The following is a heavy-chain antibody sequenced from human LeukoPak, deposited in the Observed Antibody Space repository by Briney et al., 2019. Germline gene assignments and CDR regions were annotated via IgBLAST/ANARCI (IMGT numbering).Heavy chain of an antibody. CDR3: GRDPNCDYIGAFDM. CDR2: INSSGGPT. V-gene: IGHV3-11*04. D-gene: IGHD4-11*01. J-gene: IGHJ3*02. CDR1: GFTLSDYY. Sequence: GGSLRLSCAPSGFTLSDYYMSWFRQDPGKGRECISCINSSGGPTYYASSVKGRFTVSEDNAKNSLYLQMNSLRVEDTAVYCCGRDPNCDYIGAFDMWGQGTLVTVSP.